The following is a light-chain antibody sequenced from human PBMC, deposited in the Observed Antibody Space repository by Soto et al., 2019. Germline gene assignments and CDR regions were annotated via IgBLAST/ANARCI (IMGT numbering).Light chain of an antibody. CDR1: SSNFGAGYD. V-gene: IGLV1-40*01. Sequence: QSVPTQPPSVSAAPGQRVTFSCTGSSSNFGAGYDVHWYQQLPGTAPKLLIYGNNNRPSGVPDRFSGSKSGTSASLAITGLQAEDEADYYCQSYDSILSGVVFGGGTKVTVL. J-gene: IGLJ2*01. CDR2: GNN. CDR3: QSYDSILSGVV.